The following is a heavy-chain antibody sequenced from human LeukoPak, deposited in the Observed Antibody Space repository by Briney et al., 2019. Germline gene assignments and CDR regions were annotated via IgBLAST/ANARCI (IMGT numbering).Heavy chain of an antibody. CDR2: INQDGSGK. CDR3: AKASIAGAIGVLDY. V-gene: IGHV3-7*01. Sequence: GGSLRLSCAAFGFTFNNYWMSWVRQALGKGLEWVANINQDGSGKHYVDSVKGRFTISRDNAKNSLYLQMNSLRAEDTAVYFCAKASIAGAIGVLDYWGQGTLVTISS. D-gene: IGHD1-26*01. J-gene: IGHJ4*02. CDR1: GFTFNNYW.